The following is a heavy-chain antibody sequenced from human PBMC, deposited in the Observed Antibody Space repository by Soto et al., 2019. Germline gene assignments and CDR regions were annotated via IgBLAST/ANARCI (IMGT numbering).Heavy chain of an antibody. Sequence: QVQLVQSGAEVKKPGSSVKVSCKASGGTFSSYAISWVRQAPGQGLEWMGGIIPIFGTANYAQKFQGRVTITADDSTSTAYMELSSLRSEDTAVYYCARDQKAMATIVFGINWFDPWGQGTLVTVSS. D-gene: IGHD5-12*01. CDR3: ARDQKAMATIVFGINWFDP. CDR2: IIPIFGTA. CDR1: GGTFSSYA. J-gene: IGHJ5*02. V-gene: IGHV1-69*01.